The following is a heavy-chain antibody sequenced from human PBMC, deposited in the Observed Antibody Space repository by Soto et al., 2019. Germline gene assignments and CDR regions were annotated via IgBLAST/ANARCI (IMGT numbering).Heavy chain of an antibody. D-gene: IGHD3-10*01. CDR2: INPSGGST. CDR3: ARTDYPDYYYGMDV. J-gene: IGHJ6*02. CDR1: VYTFNSYY. V-gene: IGHV1-46*02. Sequence: SVKVSCQASVYTFNSYYMHWVRQDPGQGREWMGIINPSGGSTRYAQKFQGRVTMTRDTSTSTVYMELSSLRAEDTAVYYWARTDYPDYYYGMDVWGQGTTVTVSS.